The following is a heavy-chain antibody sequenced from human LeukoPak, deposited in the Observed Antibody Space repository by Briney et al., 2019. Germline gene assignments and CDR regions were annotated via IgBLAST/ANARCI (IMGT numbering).Heavy chain of an antibody. CDR1: GFTVSSYY. J-gene: IGHJ3*02. CDR2: IYTGGGR. V-gene: IGHV3-53*01. Sequence: GGSLRHSCAASGFTVSSYYMNWVRQAPGKELEWVSVIYTGGGRYYADSVKGRFTISRDNSKNTLYLQMNSLRAEDTAVYYCAKPLSITMIVVVIFDAFDIWGQGTMVTVSS. D-gene: IGHD3-22*01. CDR3: AKPLSITMIVVVIFDAFDI.